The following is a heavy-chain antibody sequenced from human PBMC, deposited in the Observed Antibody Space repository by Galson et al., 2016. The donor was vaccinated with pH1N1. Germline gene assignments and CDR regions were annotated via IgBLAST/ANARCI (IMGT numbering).Heavy chain of an antibody. CDR2: INWTGGNT. CDR1: GFTFDDYG. V-gene: IGHV3-20*04. Sequence: SLRLSCAASGFTFDDYGMIWVRQRPGKGLEWVSAINWTGGNTGYADSVKGRFTISRDDAKNSLFLQMNSLRAEDTALYYCARNYYGSGNYYKPVGLYYMDVWGKGTTVTVSS. J-gene: IGHJ6*03. CDR3: ARNYYGSGNYYKPVGLYYMDV. D-gene: IGHD3-10*01.